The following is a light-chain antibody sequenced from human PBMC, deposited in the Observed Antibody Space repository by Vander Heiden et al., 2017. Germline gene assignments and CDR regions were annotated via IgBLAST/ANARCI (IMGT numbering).Light chain of an antibody. CDR2: GAS. J-gene: IGKJ2*01. CDR3: QQYNNWPPTT. CDR1: QTVSSN. V-gene: IGKV3-15*01. Sequence: EIVMTQSPATLSVSPGDSATLTCRASQTVSSNLAWYRQKLGQAPRLLIYGASTRATGIPARFSGSGSGTEFTLTISSLQSEDFAVYYCQQYNNWPPTTFGQGTKLEIK.